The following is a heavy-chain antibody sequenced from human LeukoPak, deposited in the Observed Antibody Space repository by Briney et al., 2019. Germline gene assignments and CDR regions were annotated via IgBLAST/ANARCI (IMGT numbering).Heavy chain of an antibody. J-gene: IGHJ5*02. CDR2: IIPIFGTA. D-gene: IGHD6-13*01. Sequence: SVKVSCKASEGNFSSYAISWVRQAPEQGLDWMGRIIPIFGTANYAQKFQGRVTITADKSTSTAYMELSSLRSEDTAVYYCARGLPRIAAAGTWGQGTPVTVSS. CDR1: EGNFSSYA. CDR3: ARGLPRIAAAGT. V-gene: IGHV1-69*06.